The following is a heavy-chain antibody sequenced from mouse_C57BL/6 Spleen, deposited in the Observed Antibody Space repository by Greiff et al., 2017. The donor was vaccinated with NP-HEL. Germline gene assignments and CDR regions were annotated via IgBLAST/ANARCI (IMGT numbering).Heavy chain of an antibody. D-gene: IGHD1-1*01. CDR1: GYTFTDYN. CDR3: ARKALYYYGTSQGFAY. Sequence: VQLQQSGPELVKPGASVKMSCKASGYTFTDYNMHWVKQSHGKSLEWIGYINPNNGGTSYNQKFKGKATLTVNKSSSTAYMELRSLTSEDSAVYYCARKALYYYGTSQGFAYWGQGTLVTVSA. J-gene: IGHJ3*01. V-gene: IGHV1-22*01. CDR2: INPNNGGT.